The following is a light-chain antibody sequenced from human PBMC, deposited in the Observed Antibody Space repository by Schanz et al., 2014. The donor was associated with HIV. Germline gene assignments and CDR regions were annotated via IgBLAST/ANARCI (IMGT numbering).Light chain of an antibody. CDR2: DVT. V-gene: IGLV2-14*03. CDR3: SSSGGSNNFVI. J-gene: IGLJ2*01. CDR1: SGDVGSYNY. Sequence: QSVLTQPASVSGSPGQSISISCTGTSGDVGSYNYVSWYQQHPGKAPKLMIYDVTNRPSGVSNRFSGSKSGNTASLTISGLQPEDEADYYCSSSGGSNNFVIFGGGTKLTVL.